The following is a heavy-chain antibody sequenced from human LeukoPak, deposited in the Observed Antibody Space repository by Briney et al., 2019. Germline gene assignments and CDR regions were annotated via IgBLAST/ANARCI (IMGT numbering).Heavy chain of an antibody. CDR1: GYTFTTYD. CDR2: MNPNSGYT. Sequence: ASVKVSCKASGYTFTTYDINWVRQATGQGLEWMGWMNPNSGYTGYAQKFQGRVTITRDTSISTAYMELSSLRSEDTAVYYCARVAGSIDHWGQGTLVTVSS. J-gene: IGHJ4*02. V-gene: IGHV1-8*03. CDR3: ARVAGSIDH. D-gene: IGHD6-19*01.